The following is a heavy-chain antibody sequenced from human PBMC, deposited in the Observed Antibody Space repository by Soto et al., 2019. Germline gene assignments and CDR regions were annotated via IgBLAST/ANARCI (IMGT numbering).Heavy chain of an antibody. D-gene: IGHD2-2*01. Sequence: GGSLRLSCAASGFTFSSYGMHWVRQAPGKGLEWVAVIWYDGSNKYYADSVKGRFTISRDNSKNTLYLQMNSLRAEDTAVYYCAAGYCISTSCRPPFDYWGQGTLVTVSS. CDR3: AAGYCISTSCRPPFDY. CDR2: IWYDGSNK. J-gene: IGHJ4*02. CDR1: GFTFSSYG. V-gene: IGHV3-33*01.